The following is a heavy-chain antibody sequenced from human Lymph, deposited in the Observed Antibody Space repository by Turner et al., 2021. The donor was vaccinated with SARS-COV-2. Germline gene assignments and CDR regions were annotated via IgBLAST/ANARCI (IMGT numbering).Heavy chain of an antibody. V-gene: IGHV3-43*02. Sequence: EVQLVESGGGVVQPGGSLRPYCAASGFTFDDYAMHWVRQGPGKGLEWVSLISGDGGGTYYADSGKGRFTISRDNSKNSLSLQMNSLRAEDTALYYCAKDPGYCSGGSCYSRTYFDFWGQGTLVTVSA. CDR2: ISGDGGGT. D-gene: IGHD2-15*01. CDR1: GFTFDDYA. J-gene: IGHJ4*02. CDR3: AKDPGYCSGGSCYSRTYFDF.